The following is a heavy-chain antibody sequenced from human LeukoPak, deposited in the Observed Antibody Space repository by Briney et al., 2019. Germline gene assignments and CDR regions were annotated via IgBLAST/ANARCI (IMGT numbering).Heavy chain of an antibody. CDR3: ARDGHGIVASPPDI. V-gene: IGHV3-33*01. Sequence: QVQLVESGGGGVQPGRSLRVSGAASGCTLSSDGMRWLRQARGKVLGGVGVVWYDGSNKYYADSVKGRFTISRDNSKNTLYLQMNSLRAEDTAVYYCARDGHGIVASPPDIWGQGTLVTVSS. D-gene: IGHD1-26*01. J-gene: IGHJ4*02. CDR1: GCTLSSDG. CDR2: VWYDGSNK.